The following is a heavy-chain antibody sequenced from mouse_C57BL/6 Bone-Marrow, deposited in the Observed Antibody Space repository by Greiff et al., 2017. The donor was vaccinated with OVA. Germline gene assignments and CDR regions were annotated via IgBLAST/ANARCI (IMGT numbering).Heavy chain of an antibody. J-gene: IGHJ4*01. V-gene: IGHV1-55*01. CDR2: IYPGSGST. D-gene: IGHD2-3*01. CDR3: ARSDDGYYGYAMDY. Sequence: QVQLKQPGAELVKPGASVKMSCKASGYTFTSYWITWVKQRPGQGLEWIGDIYPGSGSTNYNEKFKSQATLTVDTSSSTAYMQLSSLTSEDSAVYYCARSDDGYYGYAMDYWGQGTSVTVSS. CDR1: GYTFTSYW.